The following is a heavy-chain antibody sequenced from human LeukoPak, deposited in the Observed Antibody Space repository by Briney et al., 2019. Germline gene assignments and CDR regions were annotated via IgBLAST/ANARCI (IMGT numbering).Heavy chain of an antibody. CDR1: GFTLTSHS. CDR3: ARDWRNKYSNSWSRGEWYFDL. D-gene: IGHD6-13*01. CDR2: ISSNSDYI. Sequence: GGSLRLSCVASGFTLTSHSLNWLRQAPGKGLEWVASISSNSDYILYAESVKGRFSISRDNARNSVFLQMNSLTAEDTALYYCARDWRNKYSNSWSRGEWYFDLWGRGTLVSVSS. V-gene: IGHV3-21*01. J-gene: IGHJ2*01.